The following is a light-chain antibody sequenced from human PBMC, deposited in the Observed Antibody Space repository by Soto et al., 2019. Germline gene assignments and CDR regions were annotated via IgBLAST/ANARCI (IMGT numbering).Light chain of an antibody. CDR1: RSITIW. CDR2: YAS. V-gene: IGKV1-5*01. CDR3: QHYSSYSWT. J-gene: IGKJ1*01. Sequence: DIQMTQSPSTLSASVGDRVTITCRASRSITIWLARYQQKPGKAPKLLIFYASSLESGVPSRFSGSGSGTEFTLTIGSPEPDDFATYYCQHYSSYSWTFGQGTKVEIK.